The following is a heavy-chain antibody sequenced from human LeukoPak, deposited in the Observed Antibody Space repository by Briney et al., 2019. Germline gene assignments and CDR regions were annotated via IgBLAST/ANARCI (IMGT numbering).Heavy chain of an antibody. CDR3: ARGPPAFDYYYYYMDV. V-gene: IGHV1-8*03. CDR1: GYTFTSYG. J-gene: IGHJ6*03. Sequence: ASVKVSCKASGYTFTSYGISWVRQAPGQGLEWMGWMNPNSGNTGYAQKFQGRVTITRNTSISTAYMELSSLRSEDTAVYYCARGPPAFDYYYYYMDVWGKGTTVTVSS. CDR2: MNPNSGNT.